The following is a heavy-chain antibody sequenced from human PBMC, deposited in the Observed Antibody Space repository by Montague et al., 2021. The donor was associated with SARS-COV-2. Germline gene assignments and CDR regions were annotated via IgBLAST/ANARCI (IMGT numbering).Heavy chain of an antibody. D-gene: IGHD2-2*01. Sequence: SETLSLTCAVYGGSFSGYYWSWIRQPPGKGLEWVGEISHSGSTNYNPSLKSRVTISIDPSKNQLSLKLSSVPAADTAVYYCARFAYRLLVIASYYGMDGWGQGTKVTVSS. CDR2: ISHSGST. CDR1: GGSFSGYY. CDR3: ARFAYRLLVIASYYGMDG. V-gene: IGHV4-34*01. J-gene: IGHJ6*01.